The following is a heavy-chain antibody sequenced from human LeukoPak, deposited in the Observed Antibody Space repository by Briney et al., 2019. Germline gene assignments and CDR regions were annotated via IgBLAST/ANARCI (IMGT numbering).Heavy chain of an antibody. CDR1: GYTFTSYY. J-gene: IGHJ5*02. Sequence: ASVKASCKASGYTFTSYYMHWVRQAPGQGLEWMGIINPSGGSTSYAQKFQGRVTMTRDTSTSTVYMELSSLRSEDTAVYYCAICMVRGERWFDPWGQGTLVTVSS. D-gene: IGHD3-10*01. CDR2: INPSGGST. CDR3: AICMVRGERWFDP. V-gene: IGHV1-46*01.